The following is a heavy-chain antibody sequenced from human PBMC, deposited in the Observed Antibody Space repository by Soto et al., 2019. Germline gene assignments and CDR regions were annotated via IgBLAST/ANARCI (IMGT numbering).Heavy chain of an antibody. CDR2: IVVGSSDT. CDR1: GFTFTSSA. CDR3: AADRYGDYVFDY. J-gene: IGHJ4*02. D-gene: IGHD4-17*01. V-gene: IGHV1-58*01. Sequence: SVKVSCKASGFTFTSSAVQWVRQARGQRLEWIGWIVVGSSDTNYAQKFQERVTITRDMSTSTAYMELSSLRSEDTAVYYCAADRYGDYVFDYWGQGTLVTVSS.